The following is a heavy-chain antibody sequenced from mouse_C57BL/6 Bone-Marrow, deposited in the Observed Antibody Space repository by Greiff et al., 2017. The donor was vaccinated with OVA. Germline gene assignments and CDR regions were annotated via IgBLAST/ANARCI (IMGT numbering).Heavy chain of an antibody. D-gene: IGHD1-1*01. CDR2: ISDGGSYT. CDR3: ARGILR. V-gene: IGHV5-4*03. Sequence: EVKLVESGGGLVKPGGSLKLSCAASGFTFSSYAMSWVRQTPEKRLEWVATISDGGSYTYSPVNVMGRFTISRDNAKNNLHLHMGNLKTEDTAMYYCARGILRRGQGTSVTVAS. J-gene: IGHJ4*01. CDR1: GFTFSSYA.